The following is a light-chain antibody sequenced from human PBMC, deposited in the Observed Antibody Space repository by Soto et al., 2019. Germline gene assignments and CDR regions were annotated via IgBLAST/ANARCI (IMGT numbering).Light chain of an antibody. J-gene: IGKJ1*01. V-gene: IGKV4-1*01. CDR2: WAS. Sequence: DIVMTQSPDSLAVSLGERATINCKSSQSVLYSSNNKNYLAWYQQKPGQPPKLLIYWASTRESGVPDRFSGSGYGTDFTLTISSLQAEDVAVYDCQQYYGTSWTFGQGTKVEIK. CDR1: QSVLYSSNNKNY. CDR3: QQYYGTSWT.